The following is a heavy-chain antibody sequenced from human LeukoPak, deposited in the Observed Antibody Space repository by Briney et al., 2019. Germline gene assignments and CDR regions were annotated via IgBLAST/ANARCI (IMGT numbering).Heavy chain of an antibody. CDR2: IYYSGST. D-gene: IGHD3-10*01. CDR1: GGSISSGGYY. Sequence: PSETLSLTCTVSGGSISSGGYYWSWIRQFPGKGLEWIGYIYYSGSTYYNPSLKSRVTISVDTSKNQFSLKLSSVTAADTAVYYCARGAREVRRYGMDVWGKGTTVTVSS. J-gene: IGHJ6*04. V-gene: IGHV4-31*03. CDR3: ARGAREVRRYGMDV.